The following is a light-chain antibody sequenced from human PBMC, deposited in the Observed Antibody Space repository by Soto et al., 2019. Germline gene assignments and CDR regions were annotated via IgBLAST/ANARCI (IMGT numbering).Light chain of an antibody. CDR1: QSGSGTY. CDR3: QQYGKSPLT. J-gene: IGKJ4*02. Sequence: EIVLTQSPGTLSLSPVERATLSCRASQSGSGTYLAWYQQKPGQAPRLLISGASRRATGIPDRFSGSGSGTDFTLTISSLEPEDFAVYYCQQYGKSPLTFGGGTKVDIK. V-gene: IGKV3-20*01. CDR2: GAS.